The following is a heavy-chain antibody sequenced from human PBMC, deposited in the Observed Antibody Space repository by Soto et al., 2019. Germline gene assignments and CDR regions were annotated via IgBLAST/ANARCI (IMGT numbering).Heavy chain of an antibody. V-gene: IGHV1-18*01. D-gene: IGHD5-18*01. CDR3: ARCIQQDYYYGMDV. CDR2: ISADNGNT. Sequence: QAQLVQSGAEVKKPGASVKVSCKASGYTFYSHSISWVRQAPVQGLEWMGRISADNGNTKYAQKFRGRVTMTTDTSTSTVYMELRNLRSDDTAVYYCARCIQQDYYYGMDVWGQGTTVTVSS. CDR1: GYTFYSHS. J-gene: IGHJ6*02.